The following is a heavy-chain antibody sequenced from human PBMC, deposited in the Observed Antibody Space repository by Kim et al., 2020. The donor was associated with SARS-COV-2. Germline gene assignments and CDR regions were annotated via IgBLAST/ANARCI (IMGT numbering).Heavy chain of an antibody. D-gene: IGHD2-15*01. V-gene: IGHV4-39*02. Sequence: SETLSLTCTVSGGSISSSSYYWGWIRQPPGKGLEWIGSIYYSGSTYYNPSLKSRVTISVDTSKNQFSLKLSSVTAADTAVYYCARENRRGIVVVVAAPGGLHWFDPWGQGTLVTVSS. CDR1: GGSISSSSYY. CDR2: IYYSGST. J-gene: IGHJ5*02. CDR3: ARENRRGIVVVVAAPGGLHWFDP.